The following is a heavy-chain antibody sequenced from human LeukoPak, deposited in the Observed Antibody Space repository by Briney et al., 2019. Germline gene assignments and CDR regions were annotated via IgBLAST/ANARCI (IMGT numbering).Heavy chain of an antibody. CDR2: IYNNGST. J-gene: IGHJ4*02. Sequence: KTSETLSLTCTVFSGSISSGNYYWSWIRQPAGKGLEWLGRIYNNGSTNYNPSLKSRLAISLDTAKNQFSLKLSSVTAADTAVYYCARDGHPAIIFDYWGQGTLVTVSS. V-gene: IGHV4-61*02. CDR3: ARDGHPAIIFDY. CDR1: SGSISSGNYY.